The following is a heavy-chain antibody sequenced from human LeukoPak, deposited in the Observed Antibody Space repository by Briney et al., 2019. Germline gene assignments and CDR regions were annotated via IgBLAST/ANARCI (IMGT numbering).Heavy chain of an antibody. Sequence: PGGSLRLSWTTSGFALYDFAVSRVRQPAGKGLEWVGFIRRRAYGGAAEYAASVKGRFIISRDDSKGIAYLQMNSLKTEDTAVYCCSRDGLAGSDYWGQGSRVIVSP. J-gene: IGHJ4*02. CDR3: SRDGLAGSDY. CDR2: IRRRAYGGAA. V-gene: IGHV3-49*04. D-gene: IGHD6-13*01. CDR1: GFALYDFA.